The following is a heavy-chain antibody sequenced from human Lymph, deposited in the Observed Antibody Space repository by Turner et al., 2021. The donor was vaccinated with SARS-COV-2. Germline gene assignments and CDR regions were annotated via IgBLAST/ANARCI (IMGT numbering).Heavy chain of an antibody. J-gene: IGHJ4*02. CDR1: GFTFSSYA. CDR2: ISYDGSNK. CDR3: ARDGGGNCNY. D-gene: IGHD2-15*01. V-gene: IGHV3-30-3*01. Sequence: QVQLVESGGGVVQPGRSLRLPCAASGFTFSSYAMHWVRQAPGKGLEWVALISYDGSNKYYADSVKGRFTISRDNSKNTLYLQMNSLRAEDTAVYYCARDGGGNCNYWGQGTLVTVSS.